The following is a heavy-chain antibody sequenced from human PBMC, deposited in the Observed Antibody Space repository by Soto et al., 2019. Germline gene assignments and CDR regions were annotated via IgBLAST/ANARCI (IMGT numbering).Heavy chain of an antibody. D-gene: IGHD3-3*01. CDR2: INHSGST. CDR3: ASLGYDFLSARNWFDP. CDR1: GGSFIGYY. V-gene: IGHV4-34*01. J-gene: IGHJ5*02. Sequence: PSETLSLTCAVYGGSFIGYYCSCIRHPPCKWLEWIVEINHSGSTNYNPSLKSRVTISVDTSKNQFSLKLSSVTAADTAVYYCASLGYDFLSARNWFDPWGQGTLVTVSS.